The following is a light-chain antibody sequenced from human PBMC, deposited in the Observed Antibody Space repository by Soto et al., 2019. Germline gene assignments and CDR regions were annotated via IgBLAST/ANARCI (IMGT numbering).Light chain of an antibody. J-gene: IGKJ4*01. CDR3: QQYNNWPPLT. CDR2: GAS. Sequence: EIVMTQSPATLSVSPGERATLSCRASQSVSSNLAWYQQKPGQAPRLLIYGASPRATGIPARFSGSGSGTEFTLTISSLQSEDFAGYYCQQYNNWPPLTFGGGTKVEIK. V-gene: IGKV3-15*01. CDR1: QSVSSN.